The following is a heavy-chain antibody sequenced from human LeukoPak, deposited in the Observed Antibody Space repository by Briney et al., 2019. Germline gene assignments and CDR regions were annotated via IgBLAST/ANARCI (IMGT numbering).Heavy chain of an antibody. V-gene: IGHV4-39*01. J-gene: IGHJ4*02. CDR1: GGFITTTSDY. CDR2: IDYSGST. D-gene: IGHD1-26*01. CDR3: ARLLGAAKTDYFDH. Sequence: SEPLSLTCTVSGGFITTTSDYCAWLRQPPGKGLEWIGSIDYSGSTYYNTSLGSRVTISADTSKNQFSLKLRSVTAADTAVFYCARLLGAAKTDYFDHWGQGTLVSVSS.